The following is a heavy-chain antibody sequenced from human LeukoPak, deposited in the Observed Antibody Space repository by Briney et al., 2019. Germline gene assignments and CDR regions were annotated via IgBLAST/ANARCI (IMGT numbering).Heavy chain of an antibody. J-gene: IGHJ6*02. CDR1: GFTFSSYA. D-gene: IGHD3-22*01. Sequence: PGRSLRLSCAASGFTFSSYAMHWVRQAPGKGLEWVAVISYDGSNKYYADSVKGRFTISRDNSKNTLYLQMNSLRAEDTAVYYCAKDYYDSSGYYIGYYYGMDVWGQGTTVTVSS. CDR2: ISYDGSNK. CDR3: AKDYYDSSGYYIGYYYGMDV. V-gene: IGHV3-30*04.